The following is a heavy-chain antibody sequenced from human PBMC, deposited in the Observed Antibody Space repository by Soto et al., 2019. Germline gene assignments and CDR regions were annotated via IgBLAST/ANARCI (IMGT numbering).Heavy chain of an antibody. D-gene: IGHD3-22*01. Sequence: ASVKVSCKASGYTFTGYYMHWVRQAPGQGLEWMGWINPNSGGTNYAQKFQGRVTMTRDTSISTAYMELSRLRSDDTAVYYCAREHYYDSSGHSYSFDYWGQGTLVTV. CDR1: GYTFTGYY. CDR2: INPNSGGT. J-gene: IGHJ4*02. V-gene: IGHV1-2*02. CDR3: AREHYYDSSGHSYSFDY.